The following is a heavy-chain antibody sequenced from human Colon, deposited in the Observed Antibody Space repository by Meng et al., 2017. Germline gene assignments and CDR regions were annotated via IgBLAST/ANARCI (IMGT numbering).Heavy chain of an antibody. CDR2: VGG. V-gene: IGHV3-23*03. CDR1: GFTFTSYA. Sequence: EVQLLQSGGGLAQPGGSLRLSCVTSGFTFTSYALSWVRQAPGKGLEWVSGVGGYADSVKGRFTVSRDNSKNTLYLQMNSLRADDTAIYFCARGSGSGSFNELQDWGQGTLVTVSS. CDR3: ARGSGSGSFNELQD. D-gene: IGHD1-26*01. J-gene: IGHJ4*02.